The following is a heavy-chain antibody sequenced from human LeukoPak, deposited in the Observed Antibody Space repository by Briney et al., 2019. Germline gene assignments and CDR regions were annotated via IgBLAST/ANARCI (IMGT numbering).Heavy chain of an antibody. D-gene: IGHD2-2*01. Sequence: SGGSLRLSCAASGFTFSDYYMSWIRQAPGKGLEWVSYISSSGSTIYYADSVKGRFTISRDNAKNSLYLQMNSLRAEDTAVYYCARSSTSKENNWFDPWGQGTLVTVSS. J-gene: IGHJ5*02. CDR1: GFTFSDYY. V-gene: IGHV3-11*01. CDR3: ARSSTSKENNWFDP. CDR2: ISSSGSTI.